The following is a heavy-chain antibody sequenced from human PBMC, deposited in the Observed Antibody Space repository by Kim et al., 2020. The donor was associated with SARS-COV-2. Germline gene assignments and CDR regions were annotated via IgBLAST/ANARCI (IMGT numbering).Heavy chain of an antibody. CDR2: VSSSGST. D-gene: IGHD2-8*02. J-gene: IGHJ2*01. CDR1: GGSISSSGYY. CDR3: TRRALTYWDDCFFAL. Sequence: SETLSLTCSVSGGSISSSGYYWGWIRQPPGKGLEWVGSVSSSGSTYYNLSLKSPVTISVDTSRNHFSLELSPVTAADTAVYFSTRRALTYWDDCFFALWGRGTLVTVSS. V-gene: IGHV4-39*02.